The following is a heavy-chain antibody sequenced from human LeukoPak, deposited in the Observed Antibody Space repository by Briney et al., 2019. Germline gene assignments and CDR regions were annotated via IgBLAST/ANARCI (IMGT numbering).Heavy chain of an antibody. J-gene: IGHJ3*02. D-gene: IGHD5-18*01. Sequence: SGPTLVNPTQTLTLTCTFSGFSLSTSGVGVGWIRQPPGKALEWLALIYWDDDKRYSPSLKSRLTITKDTSKNQVVLTMTNMDPVDTATYYCAHIPTPRGYSYGLMAFDIWGQGTMVTVSS. CDR3: AHIPTPRGYSYGLMAFDI. V-gene: IGHV2-5*02. CDR1: GFSLSTSGVG. CDR2: IYWDDDK.